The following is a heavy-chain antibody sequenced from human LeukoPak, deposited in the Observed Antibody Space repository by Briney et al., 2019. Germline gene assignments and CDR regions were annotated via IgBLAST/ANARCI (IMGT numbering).Heavy chain of an antibody. V-gene: IGHV4-31*03. D-gene: IGHD3-16*01. CDR2: IYYSGSS. CDR1: GGSISSGGYY. J-gene: IGHJ4*02. CDR3: ARDGGNYFDY. Sequence: SETLSLTCTVSGGSISSGGYYWSWIRQHPGKGLEWIGYIYYSGSSYYNPSLKSRVTMSADMSKSQLSLKLTSVTAADTAVYYCARDGGNYFDYWGQGTLVTVSS.